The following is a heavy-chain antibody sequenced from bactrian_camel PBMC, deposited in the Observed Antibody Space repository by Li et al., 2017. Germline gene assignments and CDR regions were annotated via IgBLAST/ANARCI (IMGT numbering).Heavy chain of an antibody. D-gene: IGHD5*01. CDR2: VYGDGTKT. V-gene: IGHV3S6*01. Sequence: HVQLVESGGGLGQPGGSLRLSCVDSGFGFTFSSYYMTWFRQAPGEGLEWVSGVYGDGTKTSYADSVKGRFTISQDNAKSTLYLQMDNLKPEDTAMYYCAATYELSSRSYGPNLSTFRFWGQGTQVTVS. CDR3: AATYELSSRSYGPNLSTFRF. J-gene: IGHJ6*01. CDR1: GFGFTFSSYY.